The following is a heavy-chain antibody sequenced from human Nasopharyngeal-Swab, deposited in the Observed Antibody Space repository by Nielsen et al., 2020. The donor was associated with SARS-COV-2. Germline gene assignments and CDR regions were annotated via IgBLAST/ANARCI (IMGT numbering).Heavy chain of an antibody. CDR2: ISSSSSTI. D-gene: IGHD3-9*01. CDR1: GFTFSSYA. V-gene: IGHV3-48*02. Sequence: GESLKISCAASGFTFSSYAMSWVRQAPGKGLEWVSYISSSSSTIYYADSVKGRFTISRDNAKNSLYLQMNSLRDEDTAVYYCARDPRTYYDILTGYYIFGYFDLWGRGTLVTVSS. J-gene: IGHJ2*01. CDR3: ARDPRTYYDILTGYYIFGYFDL.